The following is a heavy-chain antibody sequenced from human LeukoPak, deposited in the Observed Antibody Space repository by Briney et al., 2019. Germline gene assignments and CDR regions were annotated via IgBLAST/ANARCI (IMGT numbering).Heavy chain of an antibody. J-gene: IGHJ4*02. CDR2: IHSSGSS. D-gene: IGHD2-15*01. Sequence: SETLSLTCTVSGGSISTFYYWTWIRQSPGKGLEWIGNIHSSGSSSYNPSLKSRVTMSVDTSKNQFSLRLSSVTATDTAVYYCVRPGQSSWWVYFNYWGPGTVVTVFS. V-gene: IGHV4-4*09. CDR1: GGSISTFYY. CDR3: VRPGQSSWWVYFNY.